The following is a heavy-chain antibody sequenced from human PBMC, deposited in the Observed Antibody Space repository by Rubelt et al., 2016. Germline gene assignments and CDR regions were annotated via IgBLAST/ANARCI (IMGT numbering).Heavy chain of an antibody. CDR2: IYPGDSDT. D-gene: IGHD3-3*01. J-gene: IGHJ6*02. V-gene: IGHV5-51*01. Sequence: EWMGIIYPGDSDTRYSPSFQGQVTISADKSISTAYLQWSSLKASDTAMYYCARLNDFWSGYPAVVPGMDVWGQGTTVTVSS. CDR3: ARLNDFWSGYPAVVPGMDV.